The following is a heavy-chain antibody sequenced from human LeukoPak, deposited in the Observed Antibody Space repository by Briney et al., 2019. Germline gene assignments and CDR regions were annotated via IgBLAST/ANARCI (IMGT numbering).Heavy chain of an antibody. CDR2: VYYSGTA. CDR1: GVSTRSYY. J-gene: IGHJ4*02. V-gene: IGHV4-59*08. CDR3: ARTKSGWYYSDY. Sequence: PSETLPLTCTVSGVSTRSYYSSWIRQPPGKELELIGYVYYSGTANYNPSLASRVTILVDTSKNQFSLNLSSVTAADTAVYYCARTKSGWYYSDYWGQGTLVSVSS. D-gene: IGHD6-19*01.